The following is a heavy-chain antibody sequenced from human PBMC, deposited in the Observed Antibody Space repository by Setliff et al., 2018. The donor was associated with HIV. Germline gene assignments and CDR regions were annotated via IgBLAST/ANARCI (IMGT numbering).Heavy chain of an antibody. D-gene: IGHD3-9*01. CDR2: IYSGGST. CDR1: GFTVSSNY. Sequence: GGSLRLSCAASGFTVSSNYMSWVRQAPGKGLEWVSVIYSGGSTYYPDSVKGRFTISRDNSKNTLDLQMNSLRAEDTAVYYCARAYDILIVNAFDVWGPGTMVTVSS. CDR3: ARAYDILIVNAFDV. V-gene: IGHV3-53*01. J-gene: IGHJ3*01.